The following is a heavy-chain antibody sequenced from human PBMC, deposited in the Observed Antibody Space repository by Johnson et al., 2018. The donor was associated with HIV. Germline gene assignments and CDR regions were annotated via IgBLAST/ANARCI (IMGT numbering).Heavy chain of an antibody. CDR1: GFTFSGYA. Sequence: QMQLVESGGGVVQPGWSLRLSCAVSGFTFSGYAMHWVRQAPGKGLEWVAVISYDGSNKYYADSVKGRFTISRDNSKNTLYLQMNSLRAEDTAVYYCARVEQQLWLRGAFDIWGQGTMVTVSS. V-gene: IGHV3-30*04. J-gene: IGHJ3*02. D-gene: IGHD5-18*01. CDR2: ISYDGSNK. CDR3: ARVEQQLWLRGAFDI.